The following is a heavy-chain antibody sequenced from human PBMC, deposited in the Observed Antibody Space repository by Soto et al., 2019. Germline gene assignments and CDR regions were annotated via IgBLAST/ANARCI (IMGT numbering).Heavy chain of an antibody. CDR1: GYTLTELS. J-gene: IGHJ3*02. V-gene: IGHV1-24*01. CDR3: ATSSPRPKYDFWSGYHDAFDI. D-gene: IGHD3-3*01. CDR2: FDPEDGET. Sequence: ASVKVSCKVSGYTLTELSMHWVRQAPGKGLEWLGGFDPEDGETIYAQKFQGRVTMTEDTSTDTAYMELSSLRSEDTAVYYCATSSPRPKYDFWSGYHDAFDIWGQGTMVTFSS.